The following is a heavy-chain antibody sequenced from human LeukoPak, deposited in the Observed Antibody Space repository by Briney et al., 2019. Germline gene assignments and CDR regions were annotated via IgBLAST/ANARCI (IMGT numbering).Heavy chain of an antibody. CDR1: GYSISSGYY. D-gene: IGHD5-24*01. V-gene: IGHV4-38-2*02. CDR3: ARQMATIKDDAFDI. J-gene: IGHJ3*02. CDR2: IYHSGST. Sequence: SETLSLTCTVSGYSISSGYYWGWIRQPPVKGLEWIGSIYHSGSTYYNPSLKSRVTISVDTSKNQLSLKLSSVTAADTAVYYCARQMATIKDDAFDIWGQGTMVTVSS.